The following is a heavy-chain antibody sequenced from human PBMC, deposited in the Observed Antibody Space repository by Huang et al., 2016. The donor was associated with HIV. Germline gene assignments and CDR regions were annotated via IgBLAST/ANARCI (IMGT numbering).Heavy chain of an antibody. Sequence: QVQLQESGPGPVKPSQTLSLTCTVSGDSISRGGYLWSWIRQSPGKGLEWIGSIYYTVTTSYNPSLRSGVTMSVDTSKNQFSLRLTSVTAEDTAVYYCARDRITQCNGGRCYSDWSDPWGQGTLVIVSS. CDR3: ARDRITQCNGGRCYSDWSDP. J-gene: IGHJ5*02. CDR2: IYYTVTT. V-gene: IGHV4-30-4*08. CDR1: GDSISRGGYL. D-gene: IGHD2-15*01.